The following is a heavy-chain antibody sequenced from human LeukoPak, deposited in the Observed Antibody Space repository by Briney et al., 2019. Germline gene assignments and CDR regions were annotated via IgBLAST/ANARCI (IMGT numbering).Heavy chain of an antibody. CDR3: ATRHSIGYYASPAPFDI. V-gene: IGHV4-59*01. J-gene: IGHJ3*02. Sequence: SETLSLTCTVSGGSLSSYYWRWLRQPPGKGLEWIGYIYYSGSTNYNPSLTSRVTISVDTSKNQFSLKLSSVTAADTAVYYWATRHSIGYYASPAPFDIWGQGTMVTVSS. CDR2: IYYSGST. CDR1: GGSLSSYY. D-gene: IGHD3-22*01.